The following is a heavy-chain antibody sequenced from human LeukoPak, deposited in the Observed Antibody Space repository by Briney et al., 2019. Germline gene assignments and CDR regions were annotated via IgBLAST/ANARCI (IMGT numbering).Heavy chain of an antibody. CDR3: ARLSITHAFDI. CDR2: ISYSGST. CDR1: GDSMSSYY. J-gene: IGHJ3*02. V-gene: IGHV4-59*12. Sequence: SETLSLTCTVSGDSMSSYYWSWIRQPPGKGLEWIAYISYSGSTKYNPSLQNRVTISIDTSKNQFSLKLSSVTAADTAVYYCARLSITHAFDIWGQGTMVTVSS. D-gene: IGHD3-10*01.